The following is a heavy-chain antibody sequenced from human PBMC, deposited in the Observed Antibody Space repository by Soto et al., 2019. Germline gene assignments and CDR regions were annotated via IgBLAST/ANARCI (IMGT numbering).Heavy chain of an antibody. D-gene: IGHD3-22*01. CDR1: GGTFSSYA. V-gene: IGHV1-69*12. CDR2: VIPIFGTS. J-gene: IGHJ5*02. Sequence: QVQLVQSGAEVKKPGSSVKVSCKASGGTFSSYAISWVRQAPGQGLEWMGGVIPIFGTSNYAQKFQGRVTITADESTSTAYMELSSLRSEDTALYYCARGASGAYYCSWFDPWGQGTLVTVSS. CDR3: ARGASGAYYCSWFDP.